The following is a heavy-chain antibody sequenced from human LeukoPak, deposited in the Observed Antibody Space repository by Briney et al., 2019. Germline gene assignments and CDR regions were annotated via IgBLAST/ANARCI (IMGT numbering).Heavy chain of an antibody. J-gene: IGHJ4*02. D-gene: IGHD2-2*02. CDR1: GFTFDDYA. CDR2: ISWNSGSI. CDR3: AKDISCSSTSCYTFDY. V-gene: IGHV3-9*01. Sequence: GGSLRLSCAASGFTFDDYAMHWVRQAPGKGLEWVSGISWNSGSIGYADSVKGRSSISRDNAKNSLYLQMNSLRAEDTALYYCAKDISCSSTSCYTFDYWGQGTLVTVSS.